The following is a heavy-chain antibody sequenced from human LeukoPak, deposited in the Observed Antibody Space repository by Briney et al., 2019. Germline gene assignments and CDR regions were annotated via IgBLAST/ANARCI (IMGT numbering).Heavy chain of an antibody. CDR1: GFTFDNYE. CDR3: ARGGRRWFDP. D-gene: IGHD6-25*01. V-gene: IGHV3-48*03. CDR2: ISSSGSTI. Sequence: PGGSLRLSCAASGFTFDNYEMNWVRQPPGKGLEWLSYISSSGSTIFYADSVKGRFTISRDNAKNSLSLQMNSLRADDTAVYYCARGGRRWFDPWGQGTLVTVSS. J-gene: IGHJ5*02.